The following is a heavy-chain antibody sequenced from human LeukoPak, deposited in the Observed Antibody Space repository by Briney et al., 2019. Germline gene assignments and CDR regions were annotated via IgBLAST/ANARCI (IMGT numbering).Heavy chain of an antibody. D-gene: IGHD1-26*01. CDR2: ISWNSGSI. J-gene: IGHJ3*02. CDR1: GFTFDDYA. Sequence: PGGSLRLSCAASGFTFDDYAMHWVRQAPGKGLEWVSGISWNSGSIGYADSVKGRFTISRDNAKNSLYLQINSLRAEDTAVFYCARKPITGSHSGAFDIWGQGTMVTVSS. V-gene: IGHV3-9*01. CDR3: ARKPITGSHSGAFDI.